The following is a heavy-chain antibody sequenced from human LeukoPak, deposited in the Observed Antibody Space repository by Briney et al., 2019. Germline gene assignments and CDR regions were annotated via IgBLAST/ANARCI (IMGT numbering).Heavy chain of an antibody. Sequence: PGGSLRLSCAASRFSFSNYWMSWVRQAPGKGLEWVANIKEDGSDEYYVDSVKGRFTISRDNAKNSLYLQMNSLRAEDTAVYYCARVDGLGLYDPSEGYHYYYYMDIWGKGTSVTVSS. D-gene: IGHD2-2*02. CDR3: ARVDGLGLYDPSEGYHYYYYMDI. CDR2: IKEDGSDE. CDR1: RFSFSNYW. J-gene: IGHJ6*03. V-gene: IGHV3-7*01.